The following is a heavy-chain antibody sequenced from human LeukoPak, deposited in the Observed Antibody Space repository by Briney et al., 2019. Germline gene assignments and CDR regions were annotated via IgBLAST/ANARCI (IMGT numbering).Heavy chain of an antibody. CDR3: ARDLRSGYDWWNAFDI. J-gene: IGHJ3*02. V-gene: IGHV3-11*01. D-gene: IGHD5-12*01. CDR1: GFIFSDYY. CDR2: ISSSGSTI. Sequence: NSGGSLRLSCAASGFIFSDYYMSWIRQAPGKGLEWVSYISSSGSTIYYADSVKGRFTISRDNAKNSLYLQMNSLRAEDTAVYYCARDLRSGYDWWNAFDIWGQGTMVTVSS.